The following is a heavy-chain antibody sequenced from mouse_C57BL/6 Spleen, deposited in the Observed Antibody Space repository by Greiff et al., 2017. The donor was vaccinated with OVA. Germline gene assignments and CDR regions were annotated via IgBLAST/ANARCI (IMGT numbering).Heavy chain of an antibody. V-gene: IGHV1-26*01. D-gene: IGHD1-1*01. CDR1: GYTFTDYY. CDR3: ARSQFSTTVVARYFDV. Sequence: EVQLQQSGPELVKPGASVKISCKASGYTFTDYYMNWVKQSHGKSLEWIGDINPNNGGTSYNQKFKGKATLTVDKSSSTAYMELRSLTSEDSAVYDCARSQFSTTVVARYFDVWGTGTTVTVSS. CDR2: INPNNGGT. J-gene: IGHJ1*03.